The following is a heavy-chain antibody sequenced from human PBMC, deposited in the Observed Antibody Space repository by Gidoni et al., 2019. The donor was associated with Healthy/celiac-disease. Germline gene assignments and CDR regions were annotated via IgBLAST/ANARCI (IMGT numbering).Heavy chain of an antibody. Sequence: EVQLVESGGGLVQPGGSLRLSCAASGSSFSSYEMNWVRQAPGKGLEWVSYISSSGSTIYYADSVKGRFTISRDNAKNSLYLQMNSLRAEDTAVYYCARDWVNGYSYFDYWGQGTLVTVSS. J-gene: IGHJ4*02. CDR1: GSSFSSYE. V-gene: IGHV3-48*03. CDR3: ARDWVNGYSYFDY. D-gene: IGHD4-4*01. CDR2: ISSSGSTI.